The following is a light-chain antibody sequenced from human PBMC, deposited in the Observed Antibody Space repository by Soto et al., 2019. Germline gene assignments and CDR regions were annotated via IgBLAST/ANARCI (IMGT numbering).Light chain of an antibody. V-gene: IGKV3-15*01. J-gene: IGKJ5*01. Sequence: SPVALSVSPGERATLSCRARQNVRKNLAWYQQKPGQAPRLLIYGASTRATGIPARFSGDGSGTEFTLTIDSLQSEDFVVYYCLQYDGWPLTFGQGTRLEIK. CDR3: LQYDGWPLT. CDR2: GAS. CDR1: QNVRKN.